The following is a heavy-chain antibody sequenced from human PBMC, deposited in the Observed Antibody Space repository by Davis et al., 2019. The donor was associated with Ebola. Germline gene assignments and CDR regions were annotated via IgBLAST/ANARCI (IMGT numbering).Heavy chain of an antibody. V-gene: IGHV3-30*02. CDR1: GFTFSSYG. Sequence: GESLKISCAASGFTFSSYGMHWVRQAPGKGLEWVANIKQDGSEKYYADSVKGRFTISRDNSKNTLYLQMNSLRAEDTAVYYCAKDDYGGNSGAFDIWGQGTMVTVSS. J-gene: IGHJ3*02. CDR3: AKDDYGGNSGAFDI. D-gene: IGHD4-23*01. CDR2: IKQDGSEK.